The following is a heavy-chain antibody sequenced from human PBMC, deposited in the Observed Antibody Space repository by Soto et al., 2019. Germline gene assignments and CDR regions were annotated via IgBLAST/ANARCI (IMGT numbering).Heavy chain of an antibody. D-gene: IGHD6-6*01. J-gene: IGHJ6*02. CDR2: ISAYNGNT. Sequence: QVQLVQSGAEVKKPGASVKVSCKASGYTFTSYGISWVRQAPGQGLEWMGWISAYNGNTNYAEKLQGRVTMATDTSTSTAYMELRSLRSDDTAGYYCASFSIAETDPYCMDGWGQWTTVTVSS. CDR1: GYTFTSYG. CDR3: ASFSIAETDPYCMDG. V-gene: IGHV1-18*01.